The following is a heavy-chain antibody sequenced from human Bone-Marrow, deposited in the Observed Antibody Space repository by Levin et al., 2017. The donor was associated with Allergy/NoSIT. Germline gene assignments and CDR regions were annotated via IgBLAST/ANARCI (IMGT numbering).Heavy chain of an antibody. J-gene: IGHJ4*02. CDR1: GYSFISYW. CDR2: IYPGDSDT. Sequence: GASVKVSCKGSGYSFISYWIGWVRQMPGTGLEWMGIIYPGDSDTRYSPSFQGQVTISADKSISTAYLQWSSLAASDTAMYYCARHRYCSSTTCYRKVADYWGQGTLVTVSS. D-gene: IGHD2-2*01. CDR3: ARHRYCSSTTCYRKVADY. V-gene: IGHV5-51*01.